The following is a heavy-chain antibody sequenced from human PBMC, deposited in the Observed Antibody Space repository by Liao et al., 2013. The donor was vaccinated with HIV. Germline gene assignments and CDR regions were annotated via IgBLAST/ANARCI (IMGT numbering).Heavy chain of an antibody. D-gene: IGHD1-26*01. CDR1: GASIEGDTHY. V-gene: IGHV4-39*07. CDR2: IFPRGIA. J-gene: IGHJ6*03. CDR3: ARAGWEIRGGLHYYYMDV. Sequence: QLLESGPRLVKPSETLTLTCTVSGASIEGDTHYWGWIRQSPDKGLEWLGSIFPRGIAWYYPSLKSRVTMSVDSDKSQFSLKLRSVTAADTAVYYCARAGWEIRGGLHYYYMDVWGKGTTVTVSS.